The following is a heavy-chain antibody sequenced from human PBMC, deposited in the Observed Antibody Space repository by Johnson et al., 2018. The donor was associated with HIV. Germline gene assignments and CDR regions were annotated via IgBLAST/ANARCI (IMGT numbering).Heavy chain of an antibody. J-gene: IGHJ3*02. V-gene: IGHV3-30*04. CDR1: GFTFSSYA. Sequence: QVQLVESGGGLVQPGRSLKLSCAASGFTFSSYAMHWVRQAPGKGLEWVAVISYDGSNKYYADSVKGRFTISRDNSKNSLYLQMNSLRAEDTALYYCARVVGYKYGSAGDNDAFDIWGQGTMVTVSS. CDR3: ARVVGYKYGSAGDNDAFDI. D-gene: IGHD5-18*01. CDR2: ISYDGSNK.